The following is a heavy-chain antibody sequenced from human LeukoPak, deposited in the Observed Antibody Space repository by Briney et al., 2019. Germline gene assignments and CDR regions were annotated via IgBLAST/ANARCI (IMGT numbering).Heavy chain of an antibody. Sequence: RASVKVSCKASGFTFIDYYLHWLRQAPGQGLEWMGWINPNSGATNYARKFQGRVTMTRDTSISTAYMELSRLRSDDTAVYYCARDSKELRWRGGAFDIWGQGTMVTVSS. D-gene: IGHD1-26*01. J-gene: IGHJ3*02. CDR1: GFTFIDYY. CDR2: INPNSGAT. V-gene: IGHV1-2*02. CDR3: ARDSKELRWRGGAFDI.